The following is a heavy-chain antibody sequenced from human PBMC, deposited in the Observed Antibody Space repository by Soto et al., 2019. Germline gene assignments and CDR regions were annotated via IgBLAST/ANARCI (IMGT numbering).Heavy chain of an antibody. J-gene: IGHJ4*02. CDR2: IYWGDDK. Sequence: QTTLKESGPTLVKPTQTLTMTCTSSGFSRSTSGVCVGWFRQPPGKALAWIALIYWGDDKRNNPTLKSRLTITNDTSKNHVVLTRTNMVPVHTATYSCSHSYGDGQTGGYWGQGTLVTVAS. D-gene: IGHD4-17*01. CDR3: SHSYGDGQTGGY. V-gene: IGHV2-5*02. CDR1: GFSRSTSGVC.